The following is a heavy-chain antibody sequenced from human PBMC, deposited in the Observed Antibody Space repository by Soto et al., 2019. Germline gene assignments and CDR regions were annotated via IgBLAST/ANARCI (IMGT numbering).Heavy chain of an antibody. CDR1: GFTFSSYA. CDR3: ARNLHFGSGSYYVYVLDV. Sequence: GSLRLSCAASGFTFSSYAMHWVRQAPGKGLGWVSSISSTSRYTYYADSLKGRFSTSRDNSKNSVYLQINSLRAADTAVYYCARNLHFGSGSYYVYVLDVWGQGTTVTVSS. J-gene: IGHJ6*02. D-gene: IGHD3-10*01. CDR2: ISSTSRYT. V-gene: IGHV3-21*01.